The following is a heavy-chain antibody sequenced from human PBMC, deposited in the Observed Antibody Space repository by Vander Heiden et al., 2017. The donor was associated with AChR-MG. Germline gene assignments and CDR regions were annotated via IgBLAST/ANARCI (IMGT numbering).Heavy chain of an antibody. CDR2: IIPIFGTA. D-gene: IGHD3-10*01. V-gene: IGHV1-69*01. Sequence: QVQLVQSGAEVKKPGSSVKVSCKASGGTFSRYAISWVRQAPGQGLEWMGGIIPIFGTANYAQKFQGRVTITADESTSTAYMELSSLRSEDTAVYYCASSVRGYYYYGMDVWGQGTTVTVSS. J-gene: IGHJ6*02. CDR3: ASSVRGYYYYGMDV. CDR1: GGTFSRYA.